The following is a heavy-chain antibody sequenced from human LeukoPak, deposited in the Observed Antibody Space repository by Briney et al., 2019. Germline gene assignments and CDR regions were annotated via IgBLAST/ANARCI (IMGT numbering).Heavy chain of an antibody. CDR1: GFTFSSYA. V-gene: IGHV3-64*01. J-gene: IGHJ4*02. CDR2: ISSSGGST. D-gene: IGHD2-8*02. CDR3: TRGPDVVLVSHWSFFDY. Sequence: GGSMRLSCAASGFTFSSYAMHWVRQVPGRGLEYVSAISSSGGSTYYANSVKGRFTISRDNSKNTLYLQMGSLRTEDMAIYYCTRGPDVVLVSHWSFFDYWGQGTLVTVSS.